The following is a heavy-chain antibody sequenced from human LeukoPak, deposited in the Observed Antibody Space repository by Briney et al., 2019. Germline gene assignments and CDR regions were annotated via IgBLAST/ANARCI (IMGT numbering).Heavy chain of an antibody. D-gene: IGHD3-22*01. CDR3: ARAPFSADSSATPPAFDI. J-gene: IGHJ3*02. CDR2: IYSPGGT. V-gene: IGHV3-53*01. CDR1: GFTVSINY. Sequence: GGPLRLSCAASGFTVSINYMSWVRQAPGKGLEWVSIIYSPGGTYYADSVKGRFTISRDNSKNTIYLQMNSLRVDDTAVYYCARAPFSADSSATPPAFDIWGHGTIVTVSS.